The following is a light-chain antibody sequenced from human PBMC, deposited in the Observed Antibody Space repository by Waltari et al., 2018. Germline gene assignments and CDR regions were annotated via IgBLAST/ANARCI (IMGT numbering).Light chain of an antibody. V-gene: IGLV2-11*01. CDR2: DVD. CDR1: SSAVGGYNY. J-gene: IGLJ2*01. CDR3: SSYAKTLIVV. Sequence: QSALTQPRPVSGSPGQSVTISCTGPSSAVGGYNYVSWYQQRPGKATTLIIYDVDKRPSGVPGRFSGSKSDNTASLTISGLQTEDEADYYCSSYAKTLIVVFGGGTKLTVL.